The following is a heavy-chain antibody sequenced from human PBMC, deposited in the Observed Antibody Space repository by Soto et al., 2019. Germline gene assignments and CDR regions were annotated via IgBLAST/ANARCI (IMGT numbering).Heavy chain of an antibody. D-gene: IGHD3-9*01. CDR2: IIPILGIA. CDR1: GGTFSSYT. Sequence: QVQLVQSGAEVKKPGSSVKVSCKASGGTFSSYTISWVRQAPGQGLEWMGRIIPILGIAIYAQKFQGRVTITADKSTSTAYMELSSMRSEDTAVYYCARGNDILTGYLDYWGQGTLVTVSS. J-gene: IGHJ4*02. CDR3: ARGNDILTGYLDY. V-gene: IGHV1-69*02.